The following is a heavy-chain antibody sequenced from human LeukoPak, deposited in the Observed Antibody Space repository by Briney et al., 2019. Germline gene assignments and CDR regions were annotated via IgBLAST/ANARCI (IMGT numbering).Heavy chain of an antibody. CDR3: ARGRVALRLLHGLAFDI. D-gene: IGHD4-17*01. CDR1: GGTFSSYA. Sequence: GASVKVSCKASGGTFSSYAISWVRQAPGQGLEWMGGIIPIFGTANYAQKFQGRVTITADESTSTAYMELSSLRSEDTAVYYCARGRVALRLLHGLAFDIWGQGIMVTVSS. J-gene: IGHJ3*02. V-gene: IGHV1-69*13. CDR2: IIPIFGTA.